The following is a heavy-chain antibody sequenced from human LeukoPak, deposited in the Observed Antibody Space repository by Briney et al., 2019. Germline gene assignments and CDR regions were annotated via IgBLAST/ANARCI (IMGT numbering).Heavy chain of an antibody. CDR1: GGSISSSNW. CDR2: IYHSGST. D-gene: IGHD2-2*01. Sequence: SGTLSLTCAVSGGSISSSNWWSWVRQPPGKGLEWIGEIYHSGSTNYNPSLKSRVTISVDTSKNQFSLKVSSVTAADTALYYCARGCITTSCMDYWGQGTLVTVSS. CDR3: ARGCITTSCMDY. V-gene: IGHV4-4*02. J-gene: IGHJ4*02.